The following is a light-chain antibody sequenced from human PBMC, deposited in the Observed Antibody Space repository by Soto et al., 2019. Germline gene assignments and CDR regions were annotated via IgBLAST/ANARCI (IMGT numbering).Light chain of an antibody. Sequence: EIVLTQSPATLSLSPGERATLSCRASQSVSKYLAWYQQKPGQAPRLLIHDASNRATGIPARFSGSGSGKDFTLTISSLEPEDFGVYYCQQRSNWPQITFGGGTKVAIK. CDR1: QSVSKY. J-gene: IGKJ4*01. CDR3: QQRSNWPQIT. CDR2: DAS. V-gene: IGKV3-11*01.